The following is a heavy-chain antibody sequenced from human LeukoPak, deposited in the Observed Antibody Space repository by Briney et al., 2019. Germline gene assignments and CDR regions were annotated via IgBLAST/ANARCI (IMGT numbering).Heavy chain of an antibody. CDR2: ISWNSGSI. V-gene: IGHV3-9*01. CDR3: AKDRSSSWYGVNWFDP. CDR1: GFTFDDYA. Sequence: PGGSLRLSCAASGFTFDDYAMHWVRQAPGKGLEWVSGISWNSGSIGYADSVKGRFTISRDNAENSLYLQMNSLRAEDTAFYYCAKDRSSSWYGVNWFDPWGQGTLVTVSS. D-gene: IGHD6-13*01. J-gene: IGHJ5*02.